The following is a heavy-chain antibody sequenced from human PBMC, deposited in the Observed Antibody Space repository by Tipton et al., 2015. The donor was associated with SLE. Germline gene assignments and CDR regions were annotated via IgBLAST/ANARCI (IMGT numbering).Heavy chain of an antibody. V-gene: IGHV4-34*01. CDR3: ARGGDSGVWYSSGQDAFDI. D-gene: IGHD6-19*01. J-gene: IGHJ3*02. Sequence: TLSLTCAVYGGSFRSYYWSWIRQPPGKGLEWIGEINHSGSTNYNPSLKSRVTISVDTSKNQFSLKLSSVTAADTAVYYCARGGDSGVWYSSGQDAFDIWGQGTMVTVSS. CDR1: GGSFRSYY. CDR2: INHSGST.